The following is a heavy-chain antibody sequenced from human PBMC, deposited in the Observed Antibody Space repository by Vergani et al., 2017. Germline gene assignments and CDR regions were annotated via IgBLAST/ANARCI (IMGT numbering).Heavy chain of an antibody. Sequence: QVQLVQSGAEVKKPGASVKVSCKASGYTFTGYYMHWVRQAPGHGLEWMGWINPNSGGTTYAQKFQGRVTMTRDTSISTAYMELSRRGSDVTAVYYCASQPNFFGVVVPASDNYYMNVWGEGTTVSAYS. CDR3: ASQPNFFGVVVPASDNYYMNV. CDR1: GYTFTGYY. V-gene: IGHV1-2*02. J-gene: IGHJ6*03. D-gene: IGHD3-3*01. CDR2: INPNSGGT.